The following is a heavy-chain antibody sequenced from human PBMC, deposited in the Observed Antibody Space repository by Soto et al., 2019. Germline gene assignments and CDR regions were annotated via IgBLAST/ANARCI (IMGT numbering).Heavy chain of an antibody. CDR1: GFTFSSYW. J-gene: IGHJ4*02. D-gene: IGHD3-9*01. Sequence: GGSLRLSCAASGFTFSSYWMSWVRQAPGKGLEWVANVNQDGSEKFYADSVKGRLTISRDNSKNTLYLQMNSLRAEDTALYYCAKGSHYDILTAYHAFDYWGPGTLVTVSS. V-gene: IGHV3-7*03. CDR2: VNQDGSEK. CDR3: AKGSHYDILTAYHAFDY.